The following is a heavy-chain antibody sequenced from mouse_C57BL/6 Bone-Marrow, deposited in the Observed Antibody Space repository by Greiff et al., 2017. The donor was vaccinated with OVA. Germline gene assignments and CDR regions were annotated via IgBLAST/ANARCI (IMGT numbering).Heavy chain of an antibody. Sequence: QVQLKESGPGLVQPSQSLSITCTVSGFSLTSYGVHWVRQSPGKGLEWLGVIWSGGSTDYNAAFISRLSISKDNSKSQVFFKMNSLQADDTAIYYCAHGYYGSSSAWFAYWGQGTLVTVSA. J-gene: IGHJ3*01. CDR1: GFSLTSYG. CDR2: IWSGGST. V-gene: IGHV2-2*01. D-gene: IGHD1-1*01. CDR3: AHGYYGSSSAWFAY.